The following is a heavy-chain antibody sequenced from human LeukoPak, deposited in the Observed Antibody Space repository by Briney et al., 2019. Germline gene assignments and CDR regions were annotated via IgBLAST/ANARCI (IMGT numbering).Heavy chain of an antibody. D-gene: IGHD6-13*01. V-gene: IGHV4-34*01. CDR1: GGSFSGYY. CDR3: ARSSWYTQYYYYYYMDV. CDR2: INHSAST. J-gene: IGHJ6*03. Sequence: SETLSLTCVVYGGSFSGYYWTWIRQSPGQGLEWIGEINHSASTNFNPSLKSRVTISVDTSKNQVSLNLSSVTAADTAVYYCARSSWYTQYYYYYYMDVWGKGTTVTVPS.